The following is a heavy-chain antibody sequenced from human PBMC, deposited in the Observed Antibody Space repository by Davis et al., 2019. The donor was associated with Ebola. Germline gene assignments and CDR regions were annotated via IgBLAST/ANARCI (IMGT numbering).Heavy chain of an antibody. Sequence: GESLKISCAASGFTFSSYSMNWVRQAPGKGLEWVSSISNSSSYIYYADSVKGRFTISRDNAKNSLYLQMNSLRAEDTAVYYCARDGNSGYDRGDYWGQGTLVTVSS. CDR2: ISNSSSYI. D-gene: IGHD5-12*01. J-gene: IGHJ4*02. CDR3: ARDGNSGYDRGDY. V-gene: IGHV3-21*01. CDR1: GFTFSSYS.